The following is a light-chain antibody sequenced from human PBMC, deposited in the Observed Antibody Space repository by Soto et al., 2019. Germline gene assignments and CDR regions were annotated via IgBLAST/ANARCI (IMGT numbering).Light chain of an antibody. CDR2: TAS. Sequence: EIALTQSPGTLSLSPGEGATLSCRASQSLSRNYLAWYQHKPGQAPRLLIYTASNRATGVPPRFSGSGSGTDFTLTISRLEPEDFALYYCQQYDNSPLTFGQGTKVEI. V-gene: IGKV3-20*01. CDR3: QQYDNSPLT. CDR1: QSLSRNY. J-gene: IGKJ1*01.